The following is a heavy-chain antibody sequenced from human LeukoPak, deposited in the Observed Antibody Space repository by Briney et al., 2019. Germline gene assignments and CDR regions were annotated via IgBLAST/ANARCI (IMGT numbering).Heavy chain of an antibody. J-gene: IGHJ4*02. Sequence: PGGSLRLSCVASGFTVNNNYMNWVRQGPGKGLECVSSISSSSSYIYYADSVKGRFTISRDNAKNSLYLQMNSLRAEDTAVYYCESHYSSSSGPGDYWGQGTLVTVSS. CDR1: GFTVNNNY. V-gene: IGHV3-21*01. D-gene: IGHD6-6*01. CDR2: ISSSSSYI. CDR3: ESHYSSSSGPGDY.